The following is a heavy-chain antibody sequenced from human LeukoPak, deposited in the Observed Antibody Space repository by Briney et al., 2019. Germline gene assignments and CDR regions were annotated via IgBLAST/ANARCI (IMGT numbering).Heavy chain of an antibody. CDR3: PGGNILTGYCFDF. V-gene: IGHV4-34*01. D-gene: IGHD3-9*01. CDR2: IHYTGAT. J-gene: IGHJ4*02. CDR1: GGSITGYY. Sequence: SETLSLTCAVYGGSITGYYWSWFRQTPGRGLEWVGEIHYTGATSYNPSLKSRATISTDTSKNQFSLRLSSVTAADTAVYYCPGGNILTGYCFDFWGQGALVTVSS.